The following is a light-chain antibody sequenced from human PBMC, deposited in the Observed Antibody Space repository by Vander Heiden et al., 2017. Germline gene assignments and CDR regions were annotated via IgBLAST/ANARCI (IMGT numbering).Light chain of an antibody. V-gene: IGKV4-1*01. CDR3: QQYYSTPPVT. J-gene: IGKJ5*01. CDR2: WAS. Sequence: EIVMTQSPDSLAVSLGERATIHCKSSQNILYTSNNKYYLAWYQQKPGQPPKLLIYWASTRQSGVPDRFSGSGSGTDFTLTISSLQAEDVAVYYCQQYYSTPPVTFGQGTRLEIK. CDR1: QNILYTSNNKYY.